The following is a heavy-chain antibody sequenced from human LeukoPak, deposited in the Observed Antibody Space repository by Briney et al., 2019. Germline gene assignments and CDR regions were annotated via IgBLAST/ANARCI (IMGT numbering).Heavy chain of an antibody. V-gene: IGHV4-59*04. CDR3: ARASPYYYGSGSQLFDI. D-gene: IGHD3-10*01. J-gene: IGHJ3*02. CDR1: GGSISSYY. Sequence: PSETLSLTCTVSGGSISSYYWSWIRQPPGKGLEWIGYIYYSGSTYYNPSLKSRVTISVDTSKNQFSLKLSSVTAADTAVYYCARASPYYYGSGSQLFDIWGQGTMVTVSS. CDR2: IYYSGST.